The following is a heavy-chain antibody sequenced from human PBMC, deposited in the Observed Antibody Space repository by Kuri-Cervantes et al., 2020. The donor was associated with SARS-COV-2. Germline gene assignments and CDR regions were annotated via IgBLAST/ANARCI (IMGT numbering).Heavy chain of an antibody. J-gene: IGHJ5*02. CDR1: GFTFSSYD. CDR2: IGTAGDT. V-gene: IGHV3-13*01. Sequence: GESLKISCAASGFTFSSYDMHWVRQATGKGLEWVSAIGTAGDTYYPGSVKGRFTISRDNSKNTLYLQMNSLRAEDTAVYYCAKDGLRFLGWLFSTWFDPWGQGTLVTVSS. D-gene: IGHD3-3*01. CDR3: AKDGLRFLGWLFSTWFDP.